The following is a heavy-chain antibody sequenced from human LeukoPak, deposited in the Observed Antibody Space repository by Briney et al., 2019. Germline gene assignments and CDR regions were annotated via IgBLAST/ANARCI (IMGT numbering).Heavy chain of an antibody. CDR2: FDPEDGET. CDR3: ATRYSSSWYRDDY. Sequence: ASVTVSCKVSGYTLTELSMHWVRQAPGKGLEWMGGFDPEDGETIYAQKFQGRVTMTEDTSTDTAYMELSSLRSEDTAVYYCATRYSSSWYRDDYWGQGTLVTVSS. CDR1: GYTLTELS. V-gene: IGHV1-24*01. D-gene: IGHD6-13*01. J-gene: IGHJ4*02.